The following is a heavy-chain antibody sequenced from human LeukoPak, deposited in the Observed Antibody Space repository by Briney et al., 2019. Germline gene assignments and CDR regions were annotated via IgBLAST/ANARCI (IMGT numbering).Heavy chain of an antibody. D-gene: IGHD3-3*01. CDR1: GYTFTGYY. Sequence: ASVKVSGKASGYTFTGYYMHWVRQAPGQGLDWMGWINPNSGGTNYAQKFQGRVTMTRDTSISIAYMELSRLRSDDTAVYYCARDTARITIFGVAKYMDVWGKGTTVTVSS. CDR3: ARDTARITIFGVAKYMDV. J-gene: IGHJ6*03. V-gene: IGHV1-2*02. CDR2: INPNSGGT.